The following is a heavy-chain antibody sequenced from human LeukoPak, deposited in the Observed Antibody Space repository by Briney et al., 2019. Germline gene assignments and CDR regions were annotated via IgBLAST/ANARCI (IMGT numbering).Heavy chain of an antibody. CDR1: GFTFSNFA. CDR2: ISYDGSNK. J-gene: IGHJ4*02. CDR3: ARPLLRYFDWSAFDY. D-gene: IGHD3-9*01. V-gene: IGHV3-30-3*01. Sequence: SGGSLRLSCAASGFTFSNFAIHWVRQAPGKGLEWVAVISYDGSNKYYADSVKGRFTISRDNSKNTLYLQMNSLRAEDTAVYYCARPLLRYFDWSAFDYWGQGTLVTVSS.